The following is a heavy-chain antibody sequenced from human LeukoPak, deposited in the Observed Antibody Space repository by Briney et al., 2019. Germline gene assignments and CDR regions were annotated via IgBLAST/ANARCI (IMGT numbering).Heavy chain of an antibody. CDR2: INHSGST. D-gene: IGHD3-10*01. Sequence: SETLSLTCTVSGGSISSSSYYWSWIRQPPGKGLEWIGEINHSGSTNYNPSLKSRVTISVDTSKNQFSLKLSSVTAADTAVYYCARRRMGLLWFGELLKRPSWFDPWGQGTLVTVSS. CDR1: GGSISSSSYY. V-gene: IGHV4-39*07. J-gene: IGHJ5*02. CDR3: ARRRMGLLWFGELLKRPSWFDP.